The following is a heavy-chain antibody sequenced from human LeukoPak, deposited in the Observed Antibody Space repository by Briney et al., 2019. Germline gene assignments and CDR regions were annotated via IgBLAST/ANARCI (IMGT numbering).Heavy chain of an antibody. J-gene: IGHJ3*02. CDR2: ISDSGGIT. CDR1: GFTFDAYP. Sequence: GGSLRLSCAASGFTFDAYPMSWVRQAPGKGLEWVSSISDSGGITHYAESVRGRFSLSRDNFEKTLYLEMNRLSAEDTAVYYCAKGKINHDGAFDIWGQGKRVIVAS. V-gene: IGHV3-23*01. CDR3: AKGKINHDGAFDI. D-gene: IGHD1-14*01.